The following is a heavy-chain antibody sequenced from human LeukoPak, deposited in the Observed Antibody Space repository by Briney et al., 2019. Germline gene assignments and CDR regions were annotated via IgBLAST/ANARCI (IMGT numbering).Heavy chain of an antibody. CDR3: ARHHYGDYGDFDY. CDR1: GGSISSYY. D-gene: IGHD4-17*01. CDR2: IYYSGST. J-gene: IGHJ4*02. V-gene: IGHV4-59*08. Sequence: SETLSLTCTVSGGSISSYYWSWIRQPPGKGLEWIGYIYYSGSTNYNPSLKSRVTISVDTSKNQFSLKLSSVTAADTAVYYCARHHYGDYGDFDYWGQGTLVTVSS.